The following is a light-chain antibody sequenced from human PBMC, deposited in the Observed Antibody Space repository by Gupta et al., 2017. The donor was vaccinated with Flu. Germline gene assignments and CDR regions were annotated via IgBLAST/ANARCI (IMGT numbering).Light chain of an antibody. Sequence: SXLTXXPSXXXAPGQXVTIXXSGRYSNIGDGSISWYQHVPGAAPRLLIYSDTKRPSGVPDRFSGSKSATSASLAISGLQSEDEGNYHCASWDDSLNGWLFGGGTKLTVL. V-gene: IGLV1-44*01. CDR1: YSNIGDGS. CDR2: SDT. CDR3: ASWDDSLNGWL. J-gene: IGLJ3*02.